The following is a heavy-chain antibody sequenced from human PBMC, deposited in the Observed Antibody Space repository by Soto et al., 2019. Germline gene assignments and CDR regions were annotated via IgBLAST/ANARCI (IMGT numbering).Heavy chain of an antibody. Sequence: QVQLVQSGAEVKKPGSSVKVSCKASGVTFSSYAISWVRQAPGQGLEWMGGIIPIFGTANYAQKFQGRVTITADESTSTAYMELSSLRSEATAVYYCATSAQSGSYSGFDYWGQGTLVTVSS. J-gene: IGHJ4*02. CDR3: ATSAQSGSYSGFDY. V-gene: IGHV1-69*12. D-gene: IGHD1-26*01. CDR2: IIPIFGTA. CDR1: GVTFSSYA.